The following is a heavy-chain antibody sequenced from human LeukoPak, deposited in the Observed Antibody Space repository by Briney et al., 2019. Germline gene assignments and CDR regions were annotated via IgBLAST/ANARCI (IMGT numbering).Heavy chain of an antibody. Sequence: ASVKVSCKVSGYTLTELSMHWVRQAPGKGLEWMGGFDPEDGETIYAQKFQGRVTMTEDTSTDTAYMELSSLRSEDTAVYYRATGGLKQLVRWFDPWGQGTLVTVSS. CDR2: FDPEDGET. D-gene: IGHD6-6*01. J-gene: IGHJ5*02. V-gene: IGHV1-24*01. CDR1: GYTLTELS. CDR3: ATGGLKQLVRWFDP.